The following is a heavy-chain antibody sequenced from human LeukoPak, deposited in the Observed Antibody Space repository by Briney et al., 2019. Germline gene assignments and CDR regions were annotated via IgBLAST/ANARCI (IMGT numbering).Heavy chain of an antibody. CDR3: ARLSEQWYFDL. Sequence: GESLKISCKGSGYTFPNYWIGWVRQMPGKGLEWMGIIYPGDSNTRYSPSFQGQVTISADKSISTAYLQWGSLKASDTAMYYCARLSEQWYFDLWGRGTLVTVSS. J-gene: IGHJ2*01. CDR2: IYPGDSNT. CDR1: GYTFPNYW. D-gene: IGHD1-26*01. V-gene: IGHV5-51*01.